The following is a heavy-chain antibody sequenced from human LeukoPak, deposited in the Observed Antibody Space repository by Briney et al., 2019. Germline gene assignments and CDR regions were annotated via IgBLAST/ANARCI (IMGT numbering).Heavy chain of an antibody. Sequence: KSWETPSLTCNVSGGSISSNTYFWGWIRRPPGKGLEWIGSIRYSGSTYYNPSLKSRVTISVDTSKNQFSLNLSSLTAADTAVYYCATSDTVSTYNWFDPWGQGTLVTVS. D-gene: IGHD5/OR15-5a*01. CDR2: IRYSGST. CDR1: GGSISSNTYF. J-gene: IGHJ5*02. CDR3: ATSDTVSTYNWFDP. V-gene: IGHV4-39*05.